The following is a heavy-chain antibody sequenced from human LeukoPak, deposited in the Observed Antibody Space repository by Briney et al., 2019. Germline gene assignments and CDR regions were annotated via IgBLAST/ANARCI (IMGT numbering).Heavy chain of an antibody. Sequence: GASVKVSCKASGYTFTDYALHWVRQVPGQRLEWMGWINAGNGNTKYSQKFQGRVTITRDTSASTAYMELSSPRSEDTAVYYCARRGRATSPETNYYYGMDVWGKGTTVTVSS. CDR2: INAGNGNT. CDR1: GYTFTDYA. CDR3: ARRGRATSPETNYYYGMDV. J-gene: IGHJ6*04. D-gene: IGHD5-12*01. V-gene: IGHV1-3*01.